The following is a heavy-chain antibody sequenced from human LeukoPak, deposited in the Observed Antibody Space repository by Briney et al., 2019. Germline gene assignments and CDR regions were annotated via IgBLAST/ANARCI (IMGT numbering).Heavy chain of an antibody. J-gene: IGHJ6*03. D-gene: IGHD3-9*01. CDR3: ARARRDYDILTGYLVRYYMDV. CDR1: GFTFSSYS. V-gene: IGHV3-48*01. CDR2: ISSSSSTI. Sequence: GGSLRLSCAASGFTFSSYSMNWVRQAPGKGLEWVSYISSSSSTIYYADSVKGRFTISRDNAKNSLYLQMNSLRAEDTAVYYCARARRDYDILTGYLVRYYMDVWGKGTTVTVSS.